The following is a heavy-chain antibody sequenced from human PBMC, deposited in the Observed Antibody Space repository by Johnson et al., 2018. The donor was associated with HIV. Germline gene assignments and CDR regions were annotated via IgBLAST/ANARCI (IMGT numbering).Heavy chain of an antibody. Sequence: QMLLVESGGGVVQPGGSLGSSCAASGLTSSNYGMHWVRQAPGKGLEWVAFIRHDGSNKYYAYSVKGRFTIPRDNSKNTLYLQMNSLRAEDTAVYYCAKPQPPIVVVTATVEGEAFDIWGQGTMVTVSS. J-gene: IGHJ3*02. D-gene: IGHD2-21*02. CDR3: AKPQPPIVVVTATVEGEAFDI. V-gene: IGHV3-30*02. CDR2: IRHDGSNK. CDR1: GLTSSNYG.